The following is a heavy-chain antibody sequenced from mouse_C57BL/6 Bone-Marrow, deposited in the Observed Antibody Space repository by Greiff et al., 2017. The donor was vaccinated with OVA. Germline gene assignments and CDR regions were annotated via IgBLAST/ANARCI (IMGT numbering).Heavy chain of an antibody. CDR2: IYPGDGDT. Sequence: VKLMESGPELVKPGASVKISCKASGYAFSSSWMNWVKQRPGKGLEWIGRIYPGDGDTNYNGKFKGKATLTADKSSSTAYMQLSSLTSEDSAVYFCARRSFNYSNYVDYWGQGTTLTVSS. J-gene: IGHJ2*01. D-gene: IGHD2-5*01. CDR1: GYAFSSSW. CDR3: ARRSFNYSNYVDY. V-gene: IGHV1-82*01.